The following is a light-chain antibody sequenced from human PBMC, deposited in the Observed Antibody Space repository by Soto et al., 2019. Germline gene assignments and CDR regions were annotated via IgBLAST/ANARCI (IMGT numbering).Light chain of an antibody. CDR2: AAS. V-gene: IGKV1-6*01. CDR3: LQDYNYPRT. CDR1: QGIRND. Sequence: AIQMTQSPSSLSASVGDRVTITCRASQGIRNDLGWYQQKPGKAPNLLIYAASNLEGGVPSRFSGSGSGTDFTLTISSLQPADFATYYCLQDYNYPRTFGQGTKVKIK. J-gene: IGKJ1*01.